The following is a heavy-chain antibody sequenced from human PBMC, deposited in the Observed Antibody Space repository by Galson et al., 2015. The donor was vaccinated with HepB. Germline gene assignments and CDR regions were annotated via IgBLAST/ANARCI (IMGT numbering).Heavy chain of an antibody. CDR3: ARGTEYQLLWDRGYYFDY. J-gene: IGHJ4*02. V-gene: IGHV1-18*01. Sequence: SVKVSCKASGYTFTSYGISWVRQAPGQGLEWMGWISAYNGNTNYAQKLQGRVTMTTDTSTSTAYMELSSLRSDDTAVYYCARGTEYQLLWDRGYYFDYWGQGTLVTVSS. CDR1: GYTFTSYG. D-gene: IGHD2-2*01. CDR2: ISAYNGNT.